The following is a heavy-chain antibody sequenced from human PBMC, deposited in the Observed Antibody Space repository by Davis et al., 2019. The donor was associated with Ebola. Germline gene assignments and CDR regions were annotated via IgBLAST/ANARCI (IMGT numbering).Heavy chain of an antibody. D-gene: IGHD4-17*01. CDR3: ARDLGRVTVGN. CDR2: ISWNSASI. Sequence: PGGSLRLSCSASGFTFSSYAMHWVRQAPGKGLQWVAGISWNSASIDYADSVKGRFTISRDNAKASLYLQMNSLKTGDTAFYYCARDLGRVTVGNWGQGTLVTVSS. J-gene: IGHJ4*02. CDR1: GFTFSSYA. V-gene: IGHV3-9*01.